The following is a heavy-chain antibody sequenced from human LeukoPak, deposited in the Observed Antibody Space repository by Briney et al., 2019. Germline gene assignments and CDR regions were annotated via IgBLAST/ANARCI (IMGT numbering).Heavy chain of an antibody. CDR2: MNPNSGNT. CDR1: GYTFTSYD. D-gene: IGHD6-6*01. CDR3: ARVQAARPPSGYYYYMDV. J-gene: IGHJ6*03. V-gene: IGHV1-8*01. Sequence: ASVKVSCKASGYTFTSYDINWVRQATGQGLEWMGWMNPNSGNTGYAQKFQGRVTMTRNTSISTAYMELSSLRSEDTAVYYCARVQAARPPSGYYYYMDVWGKGTTVTVSS.